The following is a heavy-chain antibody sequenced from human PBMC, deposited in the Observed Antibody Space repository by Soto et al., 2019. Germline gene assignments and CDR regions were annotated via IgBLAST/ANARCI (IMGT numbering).Heavy chain of an antibody. J-gene: IGHJ4*02. CDR3: VRGPGRRAPIDY. CDR2: ISSTSAYT. Sequence: GGSLRLSCAASGFTFGDYYMTWVRQAPGKGLEWISYISSTSAYTNYADSVKGRFTISRDNAKSSLFLQMNSVRVDDTAVYYCVRGPGRRAPIDYWGQGTLVTVSS. CDR1: GFTFGDYY. D-gene: IGHD3-9*01. V-gene: IGHV3-11*05.